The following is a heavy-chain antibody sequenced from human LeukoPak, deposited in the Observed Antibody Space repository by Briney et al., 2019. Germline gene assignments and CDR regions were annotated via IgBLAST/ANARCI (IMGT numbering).Heavy chain of an antibody. D-gene: IGHD6-13*01. V-gene: IGHV4-4*09. CDR1: GGSISSYY. Sequence: PSETLSLTCTVSGGSISSYYWSWIRQPPGEGLEWIGYIYTSGSTNYNPSLKSRVTISVDTSKNQFSLKLSSVTAADTAVYYCAKVTKALVPSPIDYWGQGTLVTVSS. J-gene: IGHJ4*02. CDR2: IYTSGST. CDR3: AKVTKALVPSPIDY.